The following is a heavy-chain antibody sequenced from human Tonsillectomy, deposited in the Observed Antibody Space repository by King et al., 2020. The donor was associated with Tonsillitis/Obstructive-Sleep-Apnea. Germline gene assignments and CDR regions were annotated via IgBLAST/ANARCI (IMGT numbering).Heavy chain of an antibody. J-gene: IGHJ6*02. V-gene: IGHV7-4-1*02. CDR2: INTNTGNP. CDR3: ARPRPIGQGSYYFYGLDV. CDR1: GYTFTKYA. Sequence: QLVQSGSELKKPGASVKVSCKASGYTFTKYAMNWVRQAPGQGLEWMGWINTNTGNPTYGQGFTGRFVFSLDASVSTAYVQISSLKAEDTAVYYCARPRPIGQGSYYFYGLDVWGQGTTVTVSS.